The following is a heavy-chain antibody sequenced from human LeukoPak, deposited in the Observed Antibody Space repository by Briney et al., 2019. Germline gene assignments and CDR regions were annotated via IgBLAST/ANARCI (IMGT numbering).Heavy chain of an antibody. CDR1: GFTFSTYI. D-gene: IGHD6-13*01. J-gene: IGHJ4*02. CDR3: ASSIAAAGTY. V-gene: IGHV3-21*01. Sequence: GGSLRLSCAASGFTFSTYIMNWVRQAPGKGLEWVSSITSGSGYIYYADSMKGRFTISRDNAKNSLYLQMNSLRAEDTAVYYRASSIAAAGTYWGQGTLVTVSS. CDR2: ITSGSGYI.